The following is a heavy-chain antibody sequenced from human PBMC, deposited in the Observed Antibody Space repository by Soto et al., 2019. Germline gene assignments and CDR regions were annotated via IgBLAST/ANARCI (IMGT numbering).Heavy chain of an antibody. CDR1: GYSFTSYW. CDR2: IYPGDSDT. D-gene: IGHD2-2*01. CDR3: ARGYCTSTICDPWFDP. Sequence: PGESLKISCTGVGYSFTSYWIGWVRQMPGKGLEWMGIIYPGDSDTRYSPPFQGQVTISVDKSITTAYLQWNSLKASDTAMYYCARGYCTSTICDPWFDPWGQGTLVTVSS. V-gene: IGHV5-51*01. J-gene: IGHJ5*02.